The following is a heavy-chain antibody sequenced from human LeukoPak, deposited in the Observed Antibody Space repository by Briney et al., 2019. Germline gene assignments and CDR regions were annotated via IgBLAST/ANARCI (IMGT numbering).Heavy chain of an antibody. CDR3: ARGDCSSTSCYSANWFDP. Sequence: SQTLSLTCAISGDSVSSNSAAWNWIRQSPSRGLEWLGRTYYRSKWYNDYAVSVKSRITINPDTSKNQFSPQLNSVTPEDTAVYYCARGDCSSTSCYSANWFDPWGQGTLVTVSS. CDR1: GDSVSSNSAA. D-gene: IGHD2-2*02. CDR2: TYYRSKWYN. V-gene: IGHV6-1*01. J-gene: IGHJ5*02.